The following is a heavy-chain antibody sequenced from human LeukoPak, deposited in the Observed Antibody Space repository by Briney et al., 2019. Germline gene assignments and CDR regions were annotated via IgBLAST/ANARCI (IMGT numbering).Heavy chain of an antibody. CDR2: ISSRSSTE. D-gene: IGHD2-2*01. V-gene: IGHV3-48*04. CDR3: ARVGSSGEDIVVVPAASGYMDV. J-gene: IGHJ6*03. CDR1: GFTFSSYS. Sequence: PGGSLGLSCAASGFTFSSYSMNWVRQAPGKGLEWISYISSRSSTEKYADSVKGRFTVSRDNAKNSLSLQMNSLRAEDTAVYYCARVGSSGEDIVVVPAASGYMDVWGKGTTVTVSS.